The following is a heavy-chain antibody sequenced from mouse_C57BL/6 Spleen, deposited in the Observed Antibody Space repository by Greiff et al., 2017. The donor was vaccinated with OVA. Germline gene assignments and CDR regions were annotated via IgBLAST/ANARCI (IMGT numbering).Heavy chain of an antibody. D-gene: IGHD2-4*01. J-gene: IGHJ4*01. CDR2: INPSNGGT. CDR3: ARSPLRRGADAIGD. Sequence: QVQLQQPGPELVKPGASVKLSCKASGYTFTSYWMHWVKQRPGQGLEWIGNINPSNGGTNYNEKFKSKATLTVDKSSSTAYMQLSSLTSEDSAVYYCARSPLRRGADAIGDWGQGTSVTVSS. CDR1: GYTFTSYW. V-gene: IGHV1-53*01.